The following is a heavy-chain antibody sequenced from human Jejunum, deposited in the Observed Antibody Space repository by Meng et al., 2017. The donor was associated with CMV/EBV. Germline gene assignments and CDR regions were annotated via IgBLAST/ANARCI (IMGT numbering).Heavy chain of an antibody. D-gene: IGHD6-13*01. J-gene: IGHJ4*02. CDR3: ATDYRRGAGPN. V-gene: IGHV3-21*05. CDR1: GFTFSTYS. Sequence: AASGFTFSTYSMHWVRQAPGKGLEWVSYISSDSNYIYYGDSVKGRFTVSRDNAKNSLYLQMNSLRAADTAVYYCATDYRRGAGPNWGQGTLVTVSS. CDR2: ISSDSNYI.